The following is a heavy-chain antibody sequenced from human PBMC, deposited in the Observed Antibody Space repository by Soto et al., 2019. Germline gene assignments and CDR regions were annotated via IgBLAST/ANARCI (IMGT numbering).Heavy chain of an antibody. V-gene: IGHV3-9*01. CDR1: GFPFDDHA. CDR3: AKDRKRDFPRGWGLAH. J-gene: IGHJ4*02. Sequence: EVQLVESGGGVVQFGRSLRLSCEASGFPFDDHAMHWVRQVPGKGLEWVSGISWSSDDVGYVDSVKGRFTISRDNVKNFRSLQMDRLTTYDTAGYFCAKDRKRDFPRGWGLAHWGEGTLVTVSS. D-gene: IGHD6-19*01. CDR2: ISWSSDDV.